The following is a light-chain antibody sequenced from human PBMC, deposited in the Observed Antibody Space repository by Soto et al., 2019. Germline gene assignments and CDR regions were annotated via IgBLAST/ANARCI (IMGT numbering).Light chain of an antibody. V-gene: IGKV1-13*02. CDR1: QGIGSA. CDR2: DAS. Sequence: GDRVTITCRARQGIGSALAWEQQAPGKPPKLLIFDASTLENGVPSRFSGGGSGTDFTLTISSLQPEDFATYYCLLFNTYPQAFGGGTKVEIK. CDR3: LLFNTYPQA. J-gene: IGKJ4*01.